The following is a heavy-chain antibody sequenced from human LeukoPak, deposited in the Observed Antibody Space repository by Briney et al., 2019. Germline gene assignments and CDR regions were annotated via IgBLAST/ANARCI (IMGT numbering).Heavy chain of an antibody. D-gene: IGHD1-1*01. CDR2: IYRDDDK. CDR1: GVSLRTRGVG. CDR3: AHRLAGTFDY. Sequence: SGPTLVNPTQTLTLTCTLSGVSLRTRGVGVGWIRQPPGKALEWLAVIYRDDDKRYSPSLKSRLTITKDTSKNQVVLTMTNMDPVDTATYYCAHRLAGTFDYWGQGILVTVSS. J-gene: IGHJ4*02. V-gene: IGHV2-5*02.